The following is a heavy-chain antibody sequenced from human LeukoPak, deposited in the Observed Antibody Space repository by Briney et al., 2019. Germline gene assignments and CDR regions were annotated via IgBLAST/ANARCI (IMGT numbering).Heavy chain of an antibody. CDR1: GFTFSSYS. CDR2: ISSSSSYI. V-gene: IGHV3-21*01. D-gene: IGHD3-10*01. CDR3: ARDRVPSGSYSYYYYGMDV. Sequence: PGGSLRLSCAASGFTFSSYSMNWVRQAPRKGLQWVSSISSSSSYIYYADSVQGRFTISRDNAKKSLYLQMDSLRAEDKAVYYCARDRVPSGSYSYYYYGMDVWGKGTTVTVCS. J-gene: IGHJ6*04.